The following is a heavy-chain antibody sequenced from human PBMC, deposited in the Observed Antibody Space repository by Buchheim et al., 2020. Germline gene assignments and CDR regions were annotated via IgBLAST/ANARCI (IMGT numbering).Heavy chain of an antibody. Sequence: EVQLVESGGGLIHPGGSLRLSCAASGFTFDDHAMHWVRQAPGKGLEWVSGLNWNSNSRGYASSVKGRFTISRDNAKNALYLQMTSLRPEDTAVYYCARDVSSGWTVNFDSWGQG. CDR2: LNWNSNSR. J-gene: IGHJ4*02. CDR1: GFTFDDHA. CDR3: ARDVSSGWTVNFDS. V-gene: IGHV3-9*01. D-gene: IGHD6-19*01.